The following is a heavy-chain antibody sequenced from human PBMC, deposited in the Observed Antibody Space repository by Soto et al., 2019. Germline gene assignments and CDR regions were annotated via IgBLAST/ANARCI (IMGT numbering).Heavy chain of an antibody. J-gene: IGHJ4*02. D-gene: IGHD3-3*01. Sequence: QVQLQESGPGLVKPSETLSLTCAVSGDSISSYYCMWIRQPPGKGLESIGYLYYGRSANYNPSLRSRVTLSVDTSTNQCSLTLSSMTAADTAVYYCALRSRAGVPEYWCQGTLVTVSS. V-gene: IGHV4-59*01. CDR1: GDSISSYY. CDR2: LYYGRSA. CDR3: ALRSRAGVPEY.